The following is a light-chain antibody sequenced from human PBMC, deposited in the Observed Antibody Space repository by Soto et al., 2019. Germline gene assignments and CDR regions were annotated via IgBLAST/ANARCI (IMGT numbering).Light chain of an antibody. CDR1: SSDVGAYKY. CDR3: SSYAGNNYYL. CDR2: DVT. J-gene: IGLJ1*01. V-gene: IGLV2-8*01. Sequence: QSALTQPPSASGSPGQSVTISCTGTSSDVGAYKYVCWYQQHPGKAPKLMIYDVTKRPSGVPDRFSGSKSGNTASLTVSGLQAEEEADYYCSSYAGNNYYLFGTGTKLTVL.